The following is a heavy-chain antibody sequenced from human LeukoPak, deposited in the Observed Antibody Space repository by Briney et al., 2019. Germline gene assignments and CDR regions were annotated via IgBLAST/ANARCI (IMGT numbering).Heavy chain of an antibody. Sequence: PSETLSLTCTVSGGSINNYYWSWIRQPAGKGLEWIGRIYTRGSTNYNPSLKSRVTISVDTSKNQFSLKLSSVTAADTAVYYCARAGSYSTSHYMDVWGKGTTVTVSS. CDR2: IYTRGST. CDR3: ARAGSYSTSHYMDV. V-gene: IGHV4-4*07. J-gene: IGHJ6*03. D-gene: IGHD1-26*01. CDR1: GGSINNYY.